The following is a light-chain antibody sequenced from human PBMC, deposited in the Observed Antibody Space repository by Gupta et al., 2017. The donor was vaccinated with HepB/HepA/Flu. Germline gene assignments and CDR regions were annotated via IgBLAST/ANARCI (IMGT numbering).Light chain of an antibody. J-gene: IGLJ3*02. CDR2: GNS. CDR3: QSYDSSLSGPV. V-gene: IGLV1-40*01. CDR1: SSNIGAGYD. Sequence: QSVLTQPPSVSGAPGQRVTISCTGSSSNIGAGYDVHWYQQLPGTAPKLLIYGNSHRPSGVSDRFSGSKSGTSASLVITGLQAEDEAHYYCQSYDSSLSGPVFGGGTKLTV.